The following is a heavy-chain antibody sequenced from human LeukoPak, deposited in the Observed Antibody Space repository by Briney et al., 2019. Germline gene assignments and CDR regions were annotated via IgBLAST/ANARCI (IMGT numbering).Heavy chain of an antibody. J-gene: IGHJ6*03. V-gene: IGHV4-59*01. CDR2: IHYSGST. CDR1: GDSINRYY. CDR3: ARLRVERYYYYYMDV. D-gene: IGHD5-24*01. Sequence: SETLSLNCSVSGDSINRYYWNWIRQAPGKGLEWVGYIHYSGSTNYNPSLKSRVTISADTSKKQFSLKLRSVTAADTAVYYCARLRVERYYYYYMDVWGNGTKVTVSS.